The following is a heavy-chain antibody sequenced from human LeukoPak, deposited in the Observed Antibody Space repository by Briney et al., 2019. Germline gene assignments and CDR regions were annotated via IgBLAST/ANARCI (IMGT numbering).Heavy chain of an antibody. Sequence: ASVKVSCKASGYTFTSYDINRVRQATGQGLEWMGWMNPNSGNTGYAQRFQGRVTMTRNTSISTAYMELSSLRSEDTAVYYCARGVGGYDPIDYWGQGTLVTVSS. J-gene: IGHJ4*02. CDR2: MNPNSGNT. CDR3: ARGVGGYDPIDY. CDR1: GYTFTSYD. D-gene: IGHD5-12*01. V-gene: IGHV1-8*01.